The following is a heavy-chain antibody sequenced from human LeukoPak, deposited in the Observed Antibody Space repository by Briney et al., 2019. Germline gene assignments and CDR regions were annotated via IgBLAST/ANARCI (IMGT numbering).Heavy chain of an antibody. CDR1: GCALNSHY. V-gene: IGHV4-4*07. J-gene: IGHJ6*03. Sequence: SDTLSLTCTVSGCALNSHYWIWIRQPAGKGPEWIGRIYPTGNTGYNPSLKTRVTMSTDLSKKQFSLRLRSVTAGYPAGYYCARLKFYDSTGYSPGYYMDVWGKGTAVTVSS. CDR3: ARLKFYDSTGYSPGYYMDV. D-gene: IGHD3-22*01. CDR2: IYPTGNT.